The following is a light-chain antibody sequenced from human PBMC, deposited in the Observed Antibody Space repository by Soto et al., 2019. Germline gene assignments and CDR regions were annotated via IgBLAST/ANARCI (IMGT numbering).Light chain of an antibody. V-gene: IGLV1-40*01. CDR3: QPYASSLSVGV. CDR2: GNS. J-gene: IGLJ3*02. Sequence: QAVVTQPPSVSGAPGQRVTISCTGSSSNIGAGYDVKWYQQLPGTAPKLLIYGNSNRPSGVPDRFSGSKSGTSASLAITGLQAEEEADYYCQPYASSLSVGVFGGGTQLTV. CDR1: SSNIGAGYD.